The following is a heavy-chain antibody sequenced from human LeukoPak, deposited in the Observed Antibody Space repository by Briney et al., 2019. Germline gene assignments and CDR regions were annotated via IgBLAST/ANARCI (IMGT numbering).Heavy chain of an antibody. CDR1: GSIFNTHS. Sequence: PGGSLRLSCAASGSIFNTHSMNWVRQAPGKGLEWVSAISRSSSSIKYADSVKGRFTISRDDAKSSVYLEMNSLRADDTAVYYYAKVGTGNQYGSGDFDLWGQGSLVTVSS. CDR3: AKVGTGNQYGSGDFDL. D-gene: IGHD3-10*01. V-gene: IGHV3-21*06. CDR2: ISRSSSSI. J-gene: IGHJ4*02.